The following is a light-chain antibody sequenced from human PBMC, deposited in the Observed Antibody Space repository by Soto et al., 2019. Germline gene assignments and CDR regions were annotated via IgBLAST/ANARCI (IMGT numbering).Light chain of an antibody. V-gene: IGLV2-11*01. CDR3: CSYTVNYPL. J-gene: IGLJ2*01. Sequence: QSALTQPRSVSGSPGQSVAISCTGTISDVGSYNYVSWYQQHPGKAPKLVIYAVSKRPSGVPDRFSGFKSGNTASLTISGLQAEDEADYYCCSYTVNYPLFGGGTKLTVL. CDR2: AVS. CDR1: ISDVGSYNY.